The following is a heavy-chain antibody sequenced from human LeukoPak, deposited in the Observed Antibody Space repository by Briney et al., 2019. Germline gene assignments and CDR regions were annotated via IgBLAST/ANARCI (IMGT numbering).Heavy chain of an antibody. Sequence: GGSLRLSCAASGFTFSDYYMSWIRQAPGKGLEWVSYISSSGSTIYYADSVKGRFTISRDNAKDSLYLQMNSLRAEDTAVYYCAKSIGYCSSTSCYFGWGKGTTVTVSS. CDR3: AKSIGYCSSTSCYFG. V-gene: IGHV3-11*01. CDR1: GFTFSDYY. CDR2: ISSSGSTI. D-gene: IGHD2-2*03. J-gene: IGHJ6*04.